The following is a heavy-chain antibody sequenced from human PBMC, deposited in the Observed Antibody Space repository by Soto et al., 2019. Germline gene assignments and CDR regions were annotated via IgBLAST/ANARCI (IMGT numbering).Heavy chain of an antibody. D-gene: IGHD3-3*01. J-gene: IGHJ6*02. CDR3: AKAPTFYDSLDV. Sequence: PGGSLRLSCAASGFIFDDYAIHWVRQAPGKGLERVSGISWNSGSIGYVDSVKGRFTISRDNAKKSLYLQMNSLRAEDTALYYCAKAPTFYDSLDVWGQGTTVTVSS. CDR1: GFIFDDYA. V-gene: IGHV3-9*01. CDR2: ISWNSGSI.